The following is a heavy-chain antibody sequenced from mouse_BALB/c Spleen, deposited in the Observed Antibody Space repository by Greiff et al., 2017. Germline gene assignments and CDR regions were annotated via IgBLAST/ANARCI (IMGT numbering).Heavy chain of an antibody. CDR2: ISYDGSN. D-gene: IGHD2-3*01. CDR1: GYSITSGYY. V-gene: IGHV3-6*02. J-gene: IGHJ4*01. Sequence: QLQQSGPGLVKPSQSLSLTCSVTGYSITSGYYWNWIRQFPGNKLEWMGYISYDGSNNYNPSLKNRISITRDTSKNQFFLKLNSVTTEDTATYYCARVYDGYYDAMDYWGQGTSVTVSS. CDR3: ARVYDGYYDAMDY.